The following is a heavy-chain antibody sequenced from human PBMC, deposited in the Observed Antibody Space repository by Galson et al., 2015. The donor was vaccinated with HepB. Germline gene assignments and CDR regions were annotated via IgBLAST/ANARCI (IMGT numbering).Heavy chain of an antibody. CDR2: INPNSGGT. CDR1: GFTFTDHY. J-gene: IGHJ4*02. V-gene: IGHV1-2*02. D-gene: IGHD1-7*01. CDR3: AREKDRLNWNSFTF. Sequence: SVKVSCKASGFTFTDHYIHWVRQAPGQGLEWMGWINPNSGGTNYARKFQDRVTMTTDTSISTAYMELSRLRSDDTALYYCAREKDRLNWNSFTFWGQGSLVIVSP.